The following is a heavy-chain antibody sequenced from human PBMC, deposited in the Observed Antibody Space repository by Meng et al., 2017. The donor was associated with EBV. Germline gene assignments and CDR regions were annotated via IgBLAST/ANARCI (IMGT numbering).Heavy chain of an antibody. CDR1: GYTFSSFG. V-gene: IGHV1-18*01. J-gene: IGHJ4*02. Sequence: VQLVQAGGEVKKPGASVKVSCQASGYTFSSFGISWVRQAPGQGPEWMGWISAYNGDTKYAQKFQGRVTVTTDTSTSTAYMELMSLRRDDTAVYYCARGMRNFNFWGQGTLVTVLL. CDR2: ISAYNGDT. CDR3: ARGMRNFNF.